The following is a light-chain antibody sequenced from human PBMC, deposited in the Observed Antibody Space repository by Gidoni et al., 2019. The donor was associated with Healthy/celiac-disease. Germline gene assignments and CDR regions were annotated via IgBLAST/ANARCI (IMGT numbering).Light chain of an antibody. CDR3: NSRDSSCNHLV. Sequence: SSELTQDPAVSVALGQTVRITCQGDSLRSYYASWYQQKPGQAPVLVIYGKTTRPSGIPDRFAGASSGNTASLTITGDQAEDEADYYCNSRDSSCNHLVFGGGTKLTVL. J-gene: IGLJ2*01. CDR1: SLRSYY. V-gene: IGLV3-19*01. CDR2: GKT.